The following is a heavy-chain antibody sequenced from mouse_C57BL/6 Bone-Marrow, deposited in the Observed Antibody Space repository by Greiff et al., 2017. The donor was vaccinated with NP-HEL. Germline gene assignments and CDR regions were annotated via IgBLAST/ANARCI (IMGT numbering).Heavy chain of an antibody. Sequence: EVQLVESGAELVRPGASVKLSCTASGFNIKDDYMHWVKQRPEQGLEWIGWIDPENGDTEYASKFQGKATITADTSSNTAYLQLSSLTSEDTAVYYCSRDGGGAMDYWGQGTSVTVPS. CDR2: IDPENGDT. V-gene: IGHV14-4*01. CDR1: GFNIKDDY. J-gene: IGHJ4*01. D-gene: IGHD1-1*02. CDR3: SRDGGGAMDY.